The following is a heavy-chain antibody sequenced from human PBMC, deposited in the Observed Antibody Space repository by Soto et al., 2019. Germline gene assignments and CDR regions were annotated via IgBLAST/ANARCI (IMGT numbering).Heavy chain of an antibody. CDR3: ARTGIVGATFYFDY. Sequence: SETLSLTCTVSVGSISSYYWSWIRQPPGKGLEWIGSIYYSGSTYYNPSLKSRVTISVDTSKNQFSLKLSSVTAADTAVYYCARTGIVGATFYFDYWGQGTLVTVSS. CDR2: IYYSGST. CDR1: VGSISSYY. J-gene: IGHJ4*02. D-gene: IGHD1-26*01. V-gene: IGHV4-59*05.